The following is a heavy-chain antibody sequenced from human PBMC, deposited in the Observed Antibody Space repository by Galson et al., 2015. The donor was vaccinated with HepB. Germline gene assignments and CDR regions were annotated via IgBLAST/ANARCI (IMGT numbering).Heavy chain of an antibody. V-gene: IGHV1-69*13. J-gene: IGHJ4*02. CDR2: MMPIFATT. CDR1: GGTFSSYA. CDR3: AREAETASIYFDY. Sequence: SVKVSCEASGGTFSSYAISWVRQAPGQGLEWMGVMMPIFATTNYAQKFQGRLTIAADESTSTAYMELSSLTSEDTAVYYCAREAETASIYFDYWGQGALVTVSS. D-gene: IGHD1-1*01.